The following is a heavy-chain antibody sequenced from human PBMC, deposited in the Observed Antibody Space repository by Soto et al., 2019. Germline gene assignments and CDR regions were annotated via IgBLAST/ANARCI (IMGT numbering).Heavy chain of an antibody. CDR2: SSPYSGNT. V-gene: IGHV1-18*01. CDR1: GYIFVNYG. CDR3: AMVDNYVTPTPQDV. D-gene: IGHD3-16*01. J-gene: IGHJ6*02. Sequence: QVQLVQSGDEVRKPGSSVKVSCKASGYIFVNYGIACVRQAPGQGLEWMGWSSPYSGNTHYASKVQGRLTMTTDTSTSTAYMDLGSLTSDDTAVYYCAMVDNYVTPTPQDVWGQGTTVTVSS.